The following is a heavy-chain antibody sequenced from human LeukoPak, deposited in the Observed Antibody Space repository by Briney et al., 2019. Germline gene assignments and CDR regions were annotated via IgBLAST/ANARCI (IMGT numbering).Heavy chain of an antibody. D-gene: IGHD3-3*01. CDR1: GGTFSSYA. V-gene: IGHV1-69*05. Sequence: ASVKVSCKASGGTFSSYAISWVRQAPGQGLEWMGRIIPIFGTANYAQKFQGRVTITTDESTSTAYMELSSLRSEDTAVYYCAAVRLRFLEWWDFYYMDVWGKGTTVTVSS. CDR2: IIPIFGTA. CDR3: AAVRLRFLEWWDFYYMDV. J-gene: IGHJ6*03.